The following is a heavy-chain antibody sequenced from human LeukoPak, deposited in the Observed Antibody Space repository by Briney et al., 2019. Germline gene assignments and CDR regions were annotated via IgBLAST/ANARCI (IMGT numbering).Heavy chain of an antibody. D-gene: IGHD3-3*01. CDR3: AKDTSDYDFWSGYDAFDI. J-gene: IGHJ3*02. Sequence: PGGSPRLSCEASGFTFSSYAMSWVRQAPGKGLEWVSAISGSGGSTYYADSVKGRFTISRDNSKNTLYLQMNSLRAEDTAVYYCAKDTSDYDFWSGYDAFDIWGQGTMVTVSS. V-gene: IGHV3-23*01. CDR1: GFTFSSYA. CDR2: ISGSGGST.